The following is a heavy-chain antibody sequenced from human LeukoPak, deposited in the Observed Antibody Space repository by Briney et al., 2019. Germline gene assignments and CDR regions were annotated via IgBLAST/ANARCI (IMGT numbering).Heavy chain of an antibody. D-gene: IGHD3-16*01. J-gene: IGHJ4*02. Sequence: KTSETLSLTCTVSGGSISSSSYSWGWIRQPPGKGLEWIGSIYYSGSTYYNPSLKSRVTISVDTSKNQFSLKLSSVTAADTAVYYCARSPPVLGPYFDYWGQGTLDTVSS. CDR2: IYYSGST. CDR1: GGSISSSSYS. CDR3: ARSPPVLGPYFDY. V-gene: IGHV4-39*01.